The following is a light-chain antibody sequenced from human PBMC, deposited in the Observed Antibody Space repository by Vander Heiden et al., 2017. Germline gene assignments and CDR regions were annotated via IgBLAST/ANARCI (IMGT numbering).Light chain of an antibody. CDR1: QSVLYSSNNKNY. Sequence: DIVMTQSPDSLAVSLGERATINCKSSQSVLYSSNNKNYLAWYQQKPGQPPKLLIYWASTRESGVPDRFSGSGSGTDFTLTISSLQAEDVAAYYCRQYYSIPWTFGQGTKVEIK. J-gene: IGKJ1*01. CDR3: RQYYSIPWT. V-gene: IGKV4-1*01. CDR2: WAS.